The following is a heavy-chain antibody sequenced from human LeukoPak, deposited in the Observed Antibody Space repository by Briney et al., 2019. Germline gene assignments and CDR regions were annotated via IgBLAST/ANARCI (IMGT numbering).Heavy chain of an antibody. Sequence: HPGRSLRLSCVASGFIFSNHAIHWVRQAPGKGLEWVSYISSSGSTIYYADSVKGRFTISRDNAKNSLYLQMNSLRAEDTAVYYCARAPYYDSSGYLDYWGQGTLVTVSS. CDR3: ARAPYYDSSGYLDY. V-gene: IGHV3-48*03. J-gene: IGHJ4*02. CDR1: GFIFSNHA. D-gene: IGHD3-22*01. CDR2: ISSSGSTI.